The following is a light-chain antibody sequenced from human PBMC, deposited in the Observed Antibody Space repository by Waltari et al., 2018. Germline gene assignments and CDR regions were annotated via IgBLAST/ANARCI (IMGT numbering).Light chain of an antibody. J-gene: IGKJ1*01. CDR3: QQYNNWRT. V-gene: IGKV3-15*01. CDR2: GAS. CDR1: QSVSTN. Sequence: EIVMTQSPATLSVSPGERATLSCRASQSVSTNLAWYQQKPGQAPRLLNYGASTRATVIPARFSGSGSGTEFTLTISSLQSEDFAVYYCQQYNNWRTFGQGTKVEIK.